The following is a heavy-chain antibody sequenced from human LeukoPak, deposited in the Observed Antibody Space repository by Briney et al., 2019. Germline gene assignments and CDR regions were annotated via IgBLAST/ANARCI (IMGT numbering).Heavy chain of an antibody. CDR2: FSGNDGYT. V-gene: IGHV3-23*01. J-gene: IGHJ6*02. CDR3: ARDSNYYDSSGNDYYYGMDV. Sequence: GSLRLSCAGSGFTFTNSILSWVRQAPGKGLEWLSTFSGNDGYTYYADSVKGRFTISRDNSKNTLYLQMNSLRAEDTAVYYCARDSNYYDSSGNDYYYGMDVWGQGTTVTVSS. CDR1: GFTFTNSI. D-gene: IGHD3-22*01.